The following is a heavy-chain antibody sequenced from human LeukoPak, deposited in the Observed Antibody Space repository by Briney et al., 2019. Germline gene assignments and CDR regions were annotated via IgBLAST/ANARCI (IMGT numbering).Heavy chain of an antibody. CDR3: ARDGSAMVRGYYYYYMDV. V-gene: IGHV4-39*02. D-gene: IGHD3-10*01. Sequence: SETLSLTCTVSGGSISSSTYYWGWIRQPPGKGLEWIGSIYSSGYTYYSPSLKSRVTLSVDTSKNQLSLNLNSVTAADTAVYYCARDGSAMVRGYYYYYMDVWGKGTTVTVSS. CDR2: IYSSGYT. CDR1: GGSISSSTYY. J-gene: IGHJ6*03.